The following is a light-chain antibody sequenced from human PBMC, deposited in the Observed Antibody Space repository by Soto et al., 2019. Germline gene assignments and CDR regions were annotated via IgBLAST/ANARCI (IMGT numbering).Light chain of an antibody. Sequence: EIVLTQSPATLSLSPGESATLSCGASQSVSSNLAWYQQKPGQAPRLLIYGASTRATGIPARFSGSGSGTEFALTISSLQSEDFAVYYCQQFKNWPWTFGQGTKVDIK. J-gene: IGKJ1*01. CDR1: QSVSSN. CDR2: GAS. CDR3: QQFKNWPWT. V-gene: IGKV3-15*01.